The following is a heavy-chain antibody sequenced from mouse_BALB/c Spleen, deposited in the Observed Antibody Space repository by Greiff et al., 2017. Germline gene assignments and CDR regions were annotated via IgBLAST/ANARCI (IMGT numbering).Heavy chain of an antibody. J-gene: IGHJ2*01. CDR2: IDPANGNT. CDR1: GFNFTDSY. D-gene: IGHD3-2*01. V-gene: IGHV14-3*02. CDR3: VETALDY. Sequence: EVQLQQSGAELVKPGASVKLSCTASGFNFTDSYMHWVKQRPEQGLEWIGRIDPANGNTKYDPKFQGKATITADTSSNTAYLQLSSLTSEDTAVYYCVETALDYWGQGTTLTVSS.